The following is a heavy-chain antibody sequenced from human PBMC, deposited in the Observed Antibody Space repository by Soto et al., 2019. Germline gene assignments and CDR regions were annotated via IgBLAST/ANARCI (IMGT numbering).Heavy chain of an antibody. CDR2: IYYSGST. CDR3: ARDRSGYCISTSCYPLDV. J-gene: IGHJ6*02. CDR1: GGSISSYY. V-gene: IGHV4-59*01. Sequence: SETLSLTCTVSGGSISSYYWSWIRQPPGKGLEWIGYIYYSGSTNYNPSLKSRVTISVDTSKNQFSLKLSSVTAADTAVYHCARDRSGYCISTSCYPLDVWGQGTTVTVSS. D-gene: IGHD2-2*01.